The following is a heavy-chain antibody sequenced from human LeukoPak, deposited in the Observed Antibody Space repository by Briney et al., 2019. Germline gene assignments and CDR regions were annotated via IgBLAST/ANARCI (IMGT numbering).Heavy chain of an antibody. J-gene: IGHJ4*02. D-gene: IGHD1-26*01. CDR1: GGSISSYY. CDR2: IYYSGST. Sequence: SETLSLTCTVSGGSISSYYWSWIRQPPGKGLECIGYIYYSGSTNYNPSLKSRVTISVDTSKNQFSLKLNSVTAADTAVYYCARGLQVGNTGYYFDYWGQGTLVTVSS. V-gene: IGHV4-59*01. CDR3: ARGLQVGNTGYYFDY.